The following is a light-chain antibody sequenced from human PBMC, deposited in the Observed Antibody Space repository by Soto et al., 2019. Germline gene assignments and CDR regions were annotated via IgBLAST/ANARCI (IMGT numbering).Light chain of an antibody. CDR3: QQANSFPFT. J-gene: IGKJ3*01. CDR2: AAS. V-gene: IGKV1-12*02. CDR1: QHISSW. Sequence: DIQMTQSPSSVSASVGDRVTFTCRASQHISSWLAWYQQKPGKAPKLLIAAASILQSGVPSRFSGSGYGTDFTLPISSRQPEDFANYFCQQANSFPFTFGPGTSLEIK.